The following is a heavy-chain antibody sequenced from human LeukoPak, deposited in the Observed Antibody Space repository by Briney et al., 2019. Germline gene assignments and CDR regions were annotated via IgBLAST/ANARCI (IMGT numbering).Heavy chain of an antibody. J-gene: IGHJ4*02. CDR2: IIPIFGTA. Sequence: SVKVSCKASGYTFTGYYMHWVRQAPGQGLEWMGGIIPIFGTANYAQKFQGRVTITADESTSTAYMELSSLRSEDTAVYYCASLLNYGDSYYFDYWGQGTLVTVSP. CDR1: GYTFTGYY. D-gene: IGHD4-17*01. CDR3: ASLLNYGDSYYFDY. V-gene: IGHV1-69*13.